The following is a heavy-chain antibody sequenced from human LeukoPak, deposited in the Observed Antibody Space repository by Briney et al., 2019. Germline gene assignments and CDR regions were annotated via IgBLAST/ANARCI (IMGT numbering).Heavy chain of an antibody. CDR3: ARPHYYDSSGYYYEISY. CDR2: ISYDGSNK. J-gene: IGHJ4*02. CDR1: GFTFSSYG. Sequence: PGGSLRLSCAASGFTFSSYGMHWVRQAPGKGLEWVAVISYDGSNKYYADSVKGRFTISRDNSKNTLYLQMNSLRAEDTAVYYCARPHYYDSSGYYYEISYWGQGTLVTVSS. D-gene: IGHD3-22*01. V-gene: IGHV3-30*03.